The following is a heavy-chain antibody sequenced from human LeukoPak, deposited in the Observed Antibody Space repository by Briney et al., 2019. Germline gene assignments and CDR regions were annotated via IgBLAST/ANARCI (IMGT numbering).Heavy chain of an antibody. Sequence: GASVKVSCKASGGTFSSYAISWVRQAPGQGLEWMGGIIPIFGTANYAQKFQGRATITTDESTSTAYMELSSLRSEDTAVYYCARDYDYVWGSYRYNPLGYWGQGTLVTVSS. CDR2: IIPIFGTA. D-gene: IGHD3-16*02. J-gene: IGHJ4*02. CDR1: GGTFSSYA. CDR3: ARDYDYVWGSYRYNPLGY. V-gene: IGHV1-69*05.